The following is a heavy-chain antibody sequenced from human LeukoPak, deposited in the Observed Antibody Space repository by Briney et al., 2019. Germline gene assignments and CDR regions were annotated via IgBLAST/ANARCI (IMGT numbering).Heavy chain of an antibody. CDR1: GFTFSSYE. CDR3: AIDNFRAFYYYGMDV. J-gene: IGHJ6*02. Sequence: GGSLRLSCAASGFTFSSYEMNWVRQAPGKGLEWVSYISSSGSNIYYVDSVKGRFTISRDNAKNSLYLQMNSLRAEDTAVYYCAIDNFRAFYYYGMDVWGQGTTVTVSS. V-gene: IGHV3-48*03. CDR2: ISSSGSNI. D-gene: IGHD3-3*01.